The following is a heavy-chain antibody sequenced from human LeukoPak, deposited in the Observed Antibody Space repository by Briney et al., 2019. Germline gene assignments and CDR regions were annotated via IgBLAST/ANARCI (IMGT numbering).Heavy chain of an antibody. D-gene: IGHD2-2*01. Sequence: GGSLRLSCAASGFTFSTYNMNWVRQAPGRGLEWGSSISSSSSYIYYTDSVKGRFTISRDNAKNSLYLQMNSLRAEDTAVYYCARGRVTYCSSSGCPLDYWGQGPLVTVSS. V-gene: IGHV3-21*01. J-gene: IGHJ4*02. CDR3: ARGRVTYCSSSGCPLDY. CDR1: GFTFSTYN. CDR2: ISSSSSYI.